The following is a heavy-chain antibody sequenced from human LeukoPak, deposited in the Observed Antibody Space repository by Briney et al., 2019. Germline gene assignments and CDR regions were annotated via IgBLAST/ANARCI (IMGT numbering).Heavy chain of an antibody. CDR2: INSDGSTT. Sequence: GGSLRLSCAASRFTFGLYGMHWVRQAPGKGLVWVSRINSDGSTTNYADSVKGRFTISRDNAKNTLFLQMNSLRAEDTAVYYCASLQNVPSYYYYYVMDVWGQGTTVTVSS. CDR1: RFTFGLYG. D-gene: IGHD2/OR15-2a*01. V-gene: IGHV3-74*01. CDR3: ASLQNVPSYYYYYVMDV. J-gene: IGHJ6*02.